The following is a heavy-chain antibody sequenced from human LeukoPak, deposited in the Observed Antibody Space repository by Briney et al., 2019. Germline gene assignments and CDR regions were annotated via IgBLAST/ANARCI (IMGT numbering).Heavy chain of an antibody. Sequence: PSETPSLTCTVSGGSISSGGYYWSWIRQHPGKGLEWIGYIYYSGSTYYNPSLKSRVTISVDTSKNQFSLKLSSVTAADTAVYYCATYAVPWRYFDYWGQGTLVTVSS. J-gene: IGHJ4*02. CDR3: ATYAVPWRYFDY. CDR2: IYYSGST. CDR1: GGSISSGGYY. D-gene: IGHD2-2*01. V-gene: IGHV4-31*03.